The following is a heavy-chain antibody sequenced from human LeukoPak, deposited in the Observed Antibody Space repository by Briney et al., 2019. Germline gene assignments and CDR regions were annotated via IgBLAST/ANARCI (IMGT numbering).Heavy chain of an antibody. CDR3: ARGGPKHWGWHRWDYYFDY. J-gene: IGHJ4*02. Sequence: PSETLSLTCTVSGGSISSSSYYWGWIRQPPGKGPQWIGSISYSGSTYYNPSLKSRVTISVDTSKNQFSLKLSSVTAADTAVYYCARGGPKHWGWHRWDYYFDYWGQGTLVTVSS. CDR1: GGSISSSSYY. D-gene: IGHD3-16*01. CDR2: ISYSGST. V-gene: IGHV4-39*07.